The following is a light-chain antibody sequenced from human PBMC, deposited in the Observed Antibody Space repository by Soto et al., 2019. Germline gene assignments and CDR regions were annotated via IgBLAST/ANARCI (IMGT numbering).Light chain of an antibody. CDR3: QQYNNTPWK. V-gene: IGKV3-20*01. CDR1: QSVNNNY. Sequence: AVERATHSCRASQSVNNNYLAWYQQKPGQSPRLLIYGASIRATAIPDRFSGSGSGTDFTLTISRLEPEDFAVYYCQQYNNTPWKFGQGTKVDI. J-gene: IGKJ1*01. CDR2: GAS.